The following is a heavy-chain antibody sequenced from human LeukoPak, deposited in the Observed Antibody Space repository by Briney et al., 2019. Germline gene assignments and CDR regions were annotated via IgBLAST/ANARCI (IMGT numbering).Heavy chain of an antibody. CDR2: ISSSSSTI. CDR1: GFTFSSYA. Sequence: GGSLRLSCAASGFTFSSYAMSWVRQAPGKGLEWVSYISSSSSTIYYADSVKGRFTISRDNAKNSLYLQMNSLRAEATAVYYCARDRHPFLEWDRGYYYYMDVWGKGTTVTVSS. V-gene: IGHV3-48*04. CDR3: ARDRHPFLEWDRGYYYYMDV. D-gene: IGHD3-3*01. J-gene: IGHJ6*03.